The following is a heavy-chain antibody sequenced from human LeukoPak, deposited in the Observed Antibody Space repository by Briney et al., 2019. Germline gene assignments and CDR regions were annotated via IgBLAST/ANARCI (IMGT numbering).Heavy chain of an antibody. CDR3: ARATTAKRGSEGY. CDR2: ISSSGSYI. J-gene: IGHJ4*02. Sequence: TGGSLRLSCAASGFIFSNYNMNWVRQAPGKGLEWVSFISSSGSYIYFADSVNGRFTISRDNAKNSLFLQMNSLRAEDTGLYYCARATTAKRGSEGYWGRGTLVTVSS. V-gene: IGHV3-21*01. CDR1: GFIFSNYN. D-gene: IGHD4-11*01.